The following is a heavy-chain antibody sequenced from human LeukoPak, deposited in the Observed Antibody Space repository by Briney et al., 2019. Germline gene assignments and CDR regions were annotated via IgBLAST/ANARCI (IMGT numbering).Heavy chain of an antibody. J-gene: IGHJ4*02. CDR3: AREAGIQLWSYFDY. V-gene: IGHV1-69*04. D-gene: IGHD5-18*01. CDR1: GGTFSSYA. Sequence: GSSVKVSCTASGGTFSSYAISWVRQAPGQGLEWMGRIIPIFGIANYAQKFQGRVTITADKSTSTAYMELSSLRSEDTAVYYCAREAGIQLWSYFDYWGQGTLVTVSS. CDR2: IIPIFGIA.